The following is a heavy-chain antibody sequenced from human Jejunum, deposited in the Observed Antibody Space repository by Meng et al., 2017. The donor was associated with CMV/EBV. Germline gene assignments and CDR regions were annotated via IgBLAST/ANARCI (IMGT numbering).Heavy chain of an antibody. J-gene: IGHJ4*02. CDR1: GDSFIYFY. CDR2: VSYSGTS. D-gene: IGHD3-10*01. Sequence: VSGDSFIYFYWSWIRQSPEKVLELIGYVSYSGTSYYDPSLMSRVTVSLDMSRGQFSLTLTSVTAADTAVYFCARDRGGLGKYFDYWGQGSRGTGSS. CDR3: ARDRGGLGKYFDY. V-gene: IGHV4-59*01.